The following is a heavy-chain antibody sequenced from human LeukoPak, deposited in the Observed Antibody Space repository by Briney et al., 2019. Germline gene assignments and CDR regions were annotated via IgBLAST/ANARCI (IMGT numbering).Heavy chain of an antibody. Sequence: GGSLRLSCAASGFTFSSYGMHWVRQAPGKGLEWVAVISYDGSNKYYADSVKGRFTISRDNSKSTLYLQMNSLRAEDTAVYYCAKDVSIAAAGSDYWGQGTLVTVSS. CDR2: ISYDGSNK. CDR3: AKDVSIAAAGSDY. D-gene: IGHD6-13*01. J-gene: IGHJ4*02. V-gene: IGHV3-30*18. CDR1: GFTFSSYG.